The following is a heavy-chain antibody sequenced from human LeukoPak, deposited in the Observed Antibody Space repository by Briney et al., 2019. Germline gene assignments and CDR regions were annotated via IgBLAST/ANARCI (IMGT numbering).Heavy chain of an antibody. Sequence: GGSLRLSCAASGFTFRSYGMHWVRQAPGKGLEWVAFIRYDGSNKYYADSVKGRFTISRDNSKNTLHLQMNSLRDEDMAVYYCARLFPAVDELRYFDWFSSEETYYFDYWGQGTLVTVSS. J-gene: IGHJ4*02. V-gene: IGHV3-30*02. D-gene: IGHD3-9*01. CDR1: GFTFRSYG. CDR2: IRYDGSNK. CDR3: ARLFPAVDELRYFDWFSSEETYYFDY.